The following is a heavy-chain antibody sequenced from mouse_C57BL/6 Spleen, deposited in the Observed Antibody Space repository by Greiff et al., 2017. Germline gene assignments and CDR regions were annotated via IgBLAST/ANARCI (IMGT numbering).Heavy chain of an antibody. CDR1: GYAFSSSW. CDR2: IYPGDGDT. V-gene: IGHV1-82*01. CDR3: ARTDSSGVFAY. D-gene: IGHD3-2*02. Sequence: VQLVESGPELVKPGASVKISCKASGYAFSSSWLNWVKQRPGKGLEWIGRIYPGDGDTNYNGKFKGKATLTADKSSSTAYMQLSSLTSEDSAVYFCARTDSSGVFAYWGQGTLVTVSA. J-gene: IGHJ3*01.